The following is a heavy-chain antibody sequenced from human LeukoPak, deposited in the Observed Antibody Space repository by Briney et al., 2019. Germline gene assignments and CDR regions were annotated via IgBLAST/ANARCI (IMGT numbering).Heavy chain of an antibody. J-gene: IGHJ4*02. CDR3: AKGGVMITFGGVIPFDY. V-gene: IGHV3-23*01. Sequence: GGSLRLSCAASGFTFSSYAMSWVRRAPGKGLEWVSAISGSGGSTYYADSVKGRFTISRDNSKNTLYLQMNSLRAEDTAVYYCAKGGVMITFGGVIPFDYWGQGTLVTVSS. CDR1: GFTFSSYA. D-gene: IGHD3-16*02. CDR2: ISGSGGST.